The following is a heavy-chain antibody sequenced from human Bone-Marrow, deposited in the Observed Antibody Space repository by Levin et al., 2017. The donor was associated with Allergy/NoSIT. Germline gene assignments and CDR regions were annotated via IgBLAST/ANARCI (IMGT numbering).Heavy chain of an antibody. CDR2: IKQDGREI. J-gene: IGHJ6*02. V-gene: IGHV3-7*01. CDR1: GFTLIGYW. Sequence: GGSLRLSCVASGFTLIGYWMTWVRQAPGKGLEWVASIKQDGREIQYLYSVKGRFTISRDNAKNSLYLQMTSLRVEDTSVYYCVRDDYGSGDYDYFGLDVWGPGTTVIVS. D-gene: IGHD3-10*01. CDR3: VRDDYGSGDYDYFGLDV.